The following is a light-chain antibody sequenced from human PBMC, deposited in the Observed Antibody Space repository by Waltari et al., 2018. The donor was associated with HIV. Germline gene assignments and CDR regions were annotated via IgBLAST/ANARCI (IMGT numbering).Light chain of an antibody. CDR2: AAS. V-gene: IGKV1-39*01. CDR1: RDVTRY. Sequence: DIQVTQSPSSLSAAVGDRVSMTCRASRDVTRYLNGFQQKPGRAPKLLIYAASSLQRGVPSRFSGSGSGTEFTLTINGVQPEDFAIYYCQQSHSTPLTFGPGTKVDVK. CDR3: QQSHSTPLT. J-gene: IGKJ3*01.